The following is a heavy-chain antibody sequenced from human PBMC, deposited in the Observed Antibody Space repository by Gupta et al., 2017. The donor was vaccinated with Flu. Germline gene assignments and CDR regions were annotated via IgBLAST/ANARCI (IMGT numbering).Heavy chain of an antibody. CDR1: GSISSYY. V-gene: IGHV4-59*01. D-gene: IGHD6-6*01. CDR2: IYNSGNT. Sequence: GSISSYYWSWIRQPPGKGLEWIGYIYNSGNTNYNPSLKSRVTISVDTSKNQVSLNLRSVTAADTAVYYCARDGSARPSTVWGQGTLVTVSS. CDR3: ARDGSARPSTV. J-gene: IGHJ4*02.